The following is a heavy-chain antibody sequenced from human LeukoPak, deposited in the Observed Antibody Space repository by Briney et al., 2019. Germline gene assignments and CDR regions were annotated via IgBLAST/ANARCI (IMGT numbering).Heavy chain of an antibody. CDR2: IIPILGIA. CDR3: ARGNSSGYYHY. D-gene: IGHD3-22*01. V-gene: IGHV1-69*04. Sequence: SSVKVSCKASGGTFSSYAISWVRQAPGQGLEWMGRIIPILGIANYAQKFQGRVTITADKSTSTAYMELSSLRSEDTAVYYCARGNSSGYYHYWGQGTLVTVSS. CDR1: GGTFSSYA. J-gene: IGHJ4*02.